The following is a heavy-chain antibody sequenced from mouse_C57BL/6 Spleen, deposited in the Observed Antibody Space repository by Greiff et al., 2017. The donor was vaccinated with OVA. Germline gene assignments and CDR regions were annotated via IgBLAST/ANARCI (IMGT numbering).Heavy chain of an antibody. J-gene: IGHJ4*01. D-gene: IGHD2-1*01. CDR3: ARRSGGIYYGNYYAMDY. Sequence: QVQLQQSGPGLVAPSQSLSITCTVSGFSLTSYAISWVRQPPGKGLEWLGVIWTGGGTNYTSALNSRLSIRQDNYNSQASSKMNSLRTDDTARYYCARRSGGIYYGNYYAMDYWGQGTSVTVSS. CDR1: GFSLTSYA. CDR2: IWTGGGT. V-gene: IGHV2-9-1*01.